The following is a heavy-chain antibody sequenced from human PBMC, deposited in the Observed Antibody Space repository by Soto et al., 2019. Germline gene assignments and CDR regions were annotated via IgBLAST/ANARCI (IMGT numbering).Heavy chain of an antibody. CDR2: IIPIFGTA. CDR1: GGTFSSYA. D-gene: IGHD3-3*01. Sequence: ASVKVSCKASGGTFSSYAISWVRQAPGQGLEWMGGIIPIFGTANYAQKFQGRVTITADESTSTAYMELSSLRSEDTAVYYCARDKGPDFFNAFDIWGQGTMVTVSS. CDR3: ARDKGPDFFNAFDI. V-gene: IGHV1-69*13. J-gene: IGHJ3*02.